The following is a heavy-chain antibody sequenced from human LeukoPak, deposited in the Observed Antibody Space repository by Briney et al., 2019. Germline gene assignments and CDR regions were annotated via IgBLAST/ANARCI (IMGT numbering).Heavy chain of an antibody. Sequence: GGSLRLSCAASGFTFSSYAVIWVRQAPGKGLEWVAVISYDGSNKYYADSVNGRFTISRDNSKNTLYLQMNSLRAEDTAVYYCAISPLDTAMPDDAFDIWGQGTMVTVSS. CDR1: GFTFSSYA. D-gene: IGHD5-18*01. CDR2: ISYDGSNK. V-gene: IGHV3-30-3*01. J-gene: IGHJ3*02. CDR3: AISPLDTAMPDDAFDI.